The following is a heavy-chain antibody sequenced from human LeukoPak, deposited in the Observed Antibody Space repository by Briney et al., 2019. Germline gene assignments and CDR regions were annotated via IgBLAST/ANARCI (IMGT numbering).Heavy chain of an antibody. CDR3: ACRPRDVYYYGVFDY. CDR2: IKQDGGEK. J-gene: IGHJ4*02. CDR1: GFTFSDHW. V-gene: IGHV3-7*01. Sequence: GGSLRLSCAASGFTFSDHWMSWVRQAPGKGPEWVANIKQDGGEKYYVDSVKGRFTISRDNTKNSLYLQMNSLTVEDTAVYYCACRPRDVYYYGVFDYWGQGTLVIVSS. D-gene: IGHD3-10*01.